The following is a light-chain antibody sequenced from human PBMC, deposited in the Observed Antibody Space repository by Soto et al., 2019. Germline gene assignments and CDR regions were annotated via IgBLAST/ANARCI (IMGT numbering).Light chain of an antibody. Sequence: SYELTQPPSVSVSTGQTASITCSGDKLGDKYSCWYQQKPGQSPVLVIYEDRKRPSGIPERFSGSKSGNTATLTISGPQAMDEADYYCQAWDSSTPVVFGGGTKLTVL. CDR2: EDR. V-gene: IGLV3-1*01. CDR1: KLGDKY. J-gene: IGLJ2*01. CDR3: QAWDSSTPVV.